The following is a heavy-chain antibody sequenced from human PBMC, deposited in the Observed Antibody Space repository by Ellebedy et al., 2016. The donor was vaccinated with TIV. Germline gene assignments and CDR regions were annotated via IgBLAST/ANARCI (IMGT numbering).Heavy chain of an antibody. CDR1: GFTFGDYA. CDR3: TRGGGSGSYYPPDY. J-gene: IGHJ4*02. Sequence: GESLKTSXTASGFTFGDYAMSWFRQAPGKGLEWVGFIRSKAYGGTTEYAASVKGRFTISRDDSKSIAYLQMNSLKTEDTAVYYCTRGGGSGSYYPPDYWGQGTLVTVSS. CDR2: IRSKAYGGTT. V-gene: IGHV3-49*03. D-gene: IGHD3-10*01.